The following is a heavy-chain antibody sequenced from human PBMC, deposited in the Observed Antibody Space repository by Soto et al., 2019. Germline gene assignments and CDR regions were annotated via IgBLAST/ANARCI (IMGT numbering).Heavy chain of an antibody. D-gene: IGHD3-10*01. J-gene: IGHJ4*02. CDR1: GFSLSTSGVG. Sequence: QITLKESGPTLVKPTQTLTLTCTFSGFSLSTSGVGVGWIRQPPGKALEWLALIYWDDDKRYRPSLKSRLTIPTDTPKNQLVLTMTNMDPVDTATCYCAHSWRWYYVSGTYHFDYWGQGTLVTVSS. CDR3: AHSWRWYYVSGTYHFDY. CDR2: IYWDDDK. V-gene: IGHV2-5*02.